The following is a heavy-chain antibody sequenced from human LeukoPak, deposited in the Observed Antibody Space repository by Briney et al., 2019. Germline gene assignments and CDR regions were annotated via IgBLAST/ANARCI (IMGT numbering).Heavy chain of an antibody. CDR2: INPNSGGT. CDR1: GYTFTGYY. V-gene: IGHV1-2*02. J-gene: IGHJ4*02. D-gene: IGHD3-10*01. Sequence: EASVKVSCKASGYTFTGYYMHWVRQAPGQGLEWMGWINPNSGGTNYAQKFQGRVTMTRDTSISTAYMELSRLRSDDTAVYYCATPNVLLWFGELSPFDYWGQGTLVTVSS. CDR3: ATPNVLLWFGELSPFDY.